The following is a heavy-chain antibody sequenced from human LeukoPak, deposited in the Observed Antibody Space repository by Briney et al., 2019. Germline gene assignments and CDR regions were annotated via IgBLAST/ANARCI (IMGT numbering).Heavy chain of an antibody. Sequence: PSQTLSLTCAISGDSVSSNSAAWNWIRQSPSRGLEWLGRTYYRSKWYYDYPVSVKSRIIIDPDTSKNQFSLQLSSVTPEDTAVYYCARDGVNPYYFDYWGQGILVTVSS. D-gene: IGHD2-8*01. CDR2: TYYRSKWYY. CDR1: GDSVSSNSAA. V-gene: IGHV6-1*01. CDR3: ARDGVNPYYFDY. J-gene: IGHJ4*02.